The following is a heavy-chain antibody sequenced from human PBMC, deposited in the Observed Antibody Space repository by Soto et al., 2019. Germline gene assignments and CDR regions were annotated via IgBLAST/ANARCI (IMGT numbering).Heavy chain of an antibody. CDR1: GFTFSSYW. CDR3: ARDSYSNSNYYSYGMAV. J-gene: IGHJ6*02. CDR2: INSDGSST. D-gene: IGHD4-4*01. Sequence: GGSLRLSCAASGFTFSSYWMHWVRQPPGKGLVWVSRINSDGSSTSYADSVKGRFTISRDNAKNTLYLQMNSLGAEDTAVYYCARDSYSNSNYYSYGMAVWGQGTTVTVSS. V-gene: IGHV3-74*01.